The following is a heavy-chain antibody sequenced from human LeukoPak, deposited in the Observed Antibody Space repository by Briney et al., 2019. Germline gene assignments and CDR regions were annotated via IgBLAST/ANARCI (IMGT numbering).Heavy chain of an antibody. CDR2: IYYSGST. J-gene: IGHJ4*02. CDR3: ARPHGSGSYHFDY. V-gene: IGHV4-39*01. Sequence: PSETLSLTCTVSGGSISSSNYYGGWIRQPPGKGLEWIGSIYYSGSTYYNPSLKSRVTISVDTSKSQFSLKLNSVTAADTAVYYCARPHGSGSYHFDYWGQGTLVTVSS. CDR1: GGSISSSNYY. D-gene: IGHD3-10*01.